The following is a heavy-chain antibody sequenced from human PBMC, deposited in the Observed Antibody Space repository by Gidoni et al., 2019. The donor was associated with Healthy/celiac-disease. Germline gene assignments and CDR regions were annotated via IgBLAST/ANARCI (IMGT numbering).Heavy chain of an antibody. V-gene: IGHV3-23*01. Sequence: EVQLLASGRGLVQPGGSLRLFCAASGFAFSRHAMSWVRQAPGKGLEWVSAISGSGGSTYCADSVKGRFTISRDNSKNTLYLQMNSLRAEDTAVYYCAKSPWIQLWLPPKSFDYWGQGTLVTVSS. CDR1: GFAFSRHA. CDR2: ISGSGGST. CDR3: AKSPWIQLWLPPKSFDY. J-gene: IGHJ4*02. D-gene: IGHD5-18*01.